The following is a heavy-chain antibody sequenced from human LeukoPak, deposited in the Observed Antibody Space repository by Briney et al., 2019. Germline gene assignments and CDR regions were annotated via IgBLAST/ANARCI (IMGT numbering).Heavy chain of an antibody. Sequence: ASVKVSCKVSGYTLNELSMHWVRQSPGKGLEWMGSFHPKDGETIYAQKFQGRVSMTEDTSTDTAYIELSSLKSEDTAVYYCAADRFCTSTTCFGNWFDPWGQGTLVTVSS. CDR1: GYTLNELS. CDR2: FHPKDGET. V-gene: IGHV1-24*01. CDR3: AADRFCTSTTCFGNWFDP. D-gene: IGHD2-2*01. J-gene: IGHJ5*02.